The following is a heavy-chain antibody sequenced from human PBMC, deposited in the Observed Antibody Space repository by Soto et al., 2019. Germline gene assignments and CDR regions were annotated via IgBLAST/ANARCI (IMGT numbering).Heavy chain of an antibody. D-gene: IGHD6-13*01. J-gene: IGHJ4*02. CDR1: GITFTSHA. CDR2: TSGSGGST. Sequence: EVQLLESGGGLVQPGGSLRLSCAASGITFTSHAMNWVRQAPGKGLEWVSGTSGSGGSTYYADSVKGRFTVSRDNSKNTLFLQVNSLRVDDTAVYYCVVSSAEAAGIFDYWGQGTLVTVSS. CDR3: VVSSAEAAGIFDY. V-gene: IGHV3-23*01.